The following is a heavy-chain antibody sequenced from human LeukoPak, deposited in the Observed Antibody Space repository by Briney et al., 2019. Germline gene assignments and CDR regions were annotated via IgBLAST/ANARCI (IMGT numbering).Heavy chain of an antibody. J-gene: IGHJ4*02. CDR3: TRVGIAARSRYDY. V-gene: IGHV3-49*03. CDR2: IRSKAYGGTT. Sequence: GGSLRLSCTASGFTFGDYAMSWFRQAPGKGLEWVGFIRSKAYGGTTEYAASVKGRFTISRDDSKSIAYLQMNSLETEDTAVYYCTRVGIAARSRYDYWGQGTLVTVSS. CDR1: GFTFGDYA. D-gene: IGHD6-6*01.